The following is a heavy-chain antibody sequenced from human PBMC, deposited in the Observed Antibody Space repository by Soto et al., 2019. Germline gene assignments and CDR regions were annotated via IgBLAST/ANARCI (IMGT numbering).Heavy chain of an antibody. V-gene: IGHV5-51*01. CDR2: IYPGDSDT. D-gene: IGHD6-6*01. J-gene: IGHJ6*04. CDR3: SRHSRMGNSIAHMDV. Sequence: PGESVKISCRGSGYSFTSYGIGWVRQVPGKGLEWMGIIYPGDSDTRYSPSFQAQVTISADKSISTAYLQWSSLKASDTAMYYCSRHSRMGNSIAHMDVWGKGTTVTVSS. CDR1: GYSFTSYG.